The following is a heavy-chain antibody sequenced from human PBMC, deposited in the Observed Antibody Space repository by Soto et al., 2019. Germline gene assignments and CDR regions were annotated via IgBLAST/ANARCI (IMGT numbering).Heavy chain of an antibody. J-gene: IGHJ4*02. CDR3: ARACSGGGCYPAYSEY. D-gene: IGHD2-15*01. CDR1: AGSISTYD. CDR2: IYYTGST. V-gene: IGHV4-4*07. Sequence: SETLSLTCSVSAGSISTYDWSLIRQPAGKGLECIWRIYYTGSTDYNPSLKSRVTMSVDTSKNEFSLKVSSVTAADAAVYYCARACSGGGCYPAYSEYWGQGTRVTVSS.